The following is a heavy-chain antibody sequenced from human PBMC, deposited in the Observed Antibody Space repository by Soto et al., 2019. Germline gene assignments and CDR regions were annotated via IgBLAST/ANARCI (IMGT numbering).Heavy chain of an antibody. J-gene: IGHJ4*02. CDR3: AKSNEYNHGVFDY. Sequence: EVQLVESGGGLVQPGRSLRLSCAASGFTFDDYAMHWVRQAPGKGLEWVSGISWNSGSVDYADSVKGRFTISRDNAENSLYLQMNSLRAEDTALYYCAKSNEYNHGVFDYWGQGTLVTVSS. V-gene: IGHV3-9*01. CDR2: ISWNSGSV. D-gene: IGHD5-18*01. CDR1: GFTFDDYA.